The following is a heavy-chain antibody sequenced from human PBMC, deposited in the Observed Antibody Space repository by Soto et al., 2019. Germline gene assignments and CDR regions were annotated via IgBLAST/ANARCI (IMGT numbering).Heavy chain of an antibody. V-gene: IGHV4-39*01. CDR1: GGSISSSSYY. CDR2: IYYSGST. J-gene: IGHJ4*02. CDR3: ARLPRKTPPYCSGCSCLDY. D-gene: IGHD2-15*01. Sequence: QLQLQESGPGLVKPSETLSLTCTVSGGSISSSSYYWGWIRQPPGKVLEWIGSIYYSGSTYYNPSLKSRVSSSVDTSQNQFSLKLSSVTAADTAVYYCARLPRKTPPYCSGCSCLDYWGQGTLVTVSS.